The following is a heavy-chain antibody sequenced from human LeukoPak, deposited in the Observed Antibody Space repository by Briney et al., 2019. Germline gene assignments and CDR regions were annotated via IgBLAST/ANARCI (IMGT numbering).Heavy chain of an antibody. CDR2: GSYSGST. CDR3: ARAYGSYSFDY. J-gene: IGHJ4*02. V-gene: IGHV4-61*01. D-gene: IGHD1-26*01. Sequence: PSETLSLTCTVSGGSVSSGSYYWNWIRQPPGKGLEWIGYGSYSGSTDYNPSLKSRVTISVDTSKNQFSLKLSSVTAADTAVYYCARAYGSYSFDYWGQGTLDPVSS. CDR1: GGSVSSGSYY.